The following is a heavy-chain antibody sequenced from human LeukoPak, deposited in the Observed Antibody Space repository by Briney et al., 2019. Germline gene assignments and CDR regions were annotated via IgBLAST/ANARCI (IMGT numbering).Heavy chain of an antibody. CDR3: AKEGFALGLFDP. Sequence: GGSLRLSCTVSGFTVSSNSMSWVRQAPGKGLEWVSGISDRGSTTYYADSVKGRFTISRDNSKNTLYLQMNSLRAEDTAVYYCAKEGFALGLFDPWGQGTLVTVSS. CDR2: ISDRGSTT. J-gene: IGHJ5*02. CDR1: GFTVSSNS. D-gene: IGHD2-21*01. V-gene: IGHV3-23*01.